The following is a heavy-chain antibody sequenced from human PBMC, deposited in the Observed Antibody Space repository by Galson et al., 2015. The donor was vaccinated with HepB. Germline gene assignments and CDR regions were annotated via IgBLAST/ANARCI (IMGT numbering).Heavy chain of an antibody. CDR1: GFTFGSYG. J-gene: IGHJ4*02. D-gene: IGHD4-23*01. CDR2: IWYDGSNK. V-gene: IGHV3-33*01. Sequence: LRLSCAASGFTFGSYGMHWVRQAPGKGLEWVAVIWYDGSNKDYADSVKGRFTISRDNSKNTLYLQMNSLRAEDTAVYYCARKVSGGALFDYWGQGILVTVSS. CDR3: ARKVSGGALFDY.